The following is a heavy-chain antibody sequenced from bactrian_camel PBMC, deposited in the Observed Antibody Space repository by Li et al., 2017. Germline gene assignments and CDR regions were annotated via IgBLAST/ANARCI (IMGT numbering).Heavy chain of an antibody. J-gene: IGHJ4*01. Sequence: DVQLVESGGGSVQPGGALRLSCAGSGFNFRGSHMTWQRQAPGKELEWVSSIFNDGVFKTYADSVKGRFTISRDNAKNTLYLQLNDLKTEDTATYFCAKGWEKNIQTRGQGTQVTVS. CDR1: GFNFRGSH. CDR2: IFNDGVFK. CDR3: AKGWEKNIQT. V-gene: IGHV3S40*01. D-gene: IGHD1*01.